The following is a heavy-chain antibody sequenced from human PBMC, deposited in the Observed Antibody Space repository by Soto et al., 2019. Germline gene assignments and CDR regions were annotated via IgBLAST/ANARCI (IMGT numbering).Heavy chain of an antibody. Sequence: PGGSLGLSCTACGFRVSISAITWSLQAPGGVLVWDSAISGSGGSTYYADSVKGRFTISRDNSKNTLYLQMNSLRAEDTAVYYCAKDLDVDDCWSGYFLRGFDYRGERLLLTVSS. CDR1: GFRVSISA. CDR3: AKDLDVDDCWSGYFLRGFDY. CDR2: ISGSGGST. J-gene: IGHJ4*02. V-gene: IGHV3-23*01. D-gene: IGHD3-3*01.